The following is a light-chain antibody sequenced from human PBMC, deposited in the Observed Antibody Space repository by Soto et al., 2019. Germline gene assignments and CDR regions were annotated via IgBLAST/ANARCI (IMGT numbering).Light chain of an antibody. CDR3: QQYNNWPQT. V-gene: IGKV3-15*01. Sequence: ERVMMQAPAAPSVSPGERATLSCRASQSVSSNLAWYQQKPGQAPRLLIYGASTRATGIPARFSGSGSGTEFTLTISSLQSEDFAVYYCQQYNNWPQTFGQGTKV. J-gene: IGKJ1*01. CDR1: QSVSSN. CDR2: GAS.